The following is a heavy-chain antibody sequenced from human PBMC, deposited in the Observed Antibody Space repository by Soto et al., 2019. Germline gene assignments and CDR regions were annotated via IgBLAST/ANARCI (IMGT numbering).Heavy chain of an antibody. V-gene: IGHV4-61*01. CDR3: AREHIHAADYDSSGYLSGRNWFDH. CDR1: GGSVSSGSYY. Sequence: QVQLQESGPGLVKPSETLSLTCTVSGGSVSSGSYYWSWIRQPPGKGLEWIGYIYYSGSTNYNPSLKSRVTISVDTSKNQFSLKLSSVTAADTGVYYCAREHIHAADYDSSGYLSGRNWFDHWGQGTLVTVSS. D-gene: IGHD3-22*01. J-gene: IGHJ5*02. CDR2: IYYSGST.